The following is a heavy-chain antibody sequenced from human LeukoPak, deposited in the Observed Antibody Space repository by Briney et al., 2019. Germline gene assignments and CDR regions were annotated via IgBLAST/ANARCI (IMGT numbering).Heavy chain of an antibody. V-gene: IGHV3-73*01. Sequence: PGGSLRLSCAASGFTFSGSAMHWVRQASGKGLEWVGRIRSRANSYVTAYAASVTGRFIISRDDSGSTAYLQMNSLKTEDTAVYYCTRHSDAYCSRANCYVDNFYGLDVWGQGTRVTVSS. J-gene: IGHJ6*02. D-gene: IGHD2-2*01. CDR1: GFTFSGSA. CDR2: IRSRANSYVT. CDR3: TRHSDAYCSRANCYVDNFYGLDV.